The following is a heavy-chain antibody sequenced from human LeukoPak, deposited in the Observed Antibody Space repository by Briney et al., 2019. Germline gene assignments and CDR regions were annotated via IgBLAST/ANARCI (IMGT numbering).Heavy chain of an antibody. CDR3: ARRRSGYSYRGFFDY. Sequence: SDTLSLTCTVSGGSMSSSSYYWSWIRQPPGKGLEWIGEINHSGSTNYNPSLKSRVTISVDTSKNQFSLKLSSVTAADTAVYYCARRRSGYSYRGFFDYWGQGTLVTVSS. J-gene: IGHJ4*02. CDR2: INHSGST. CDR1: GGSMSSSSYY. V-gene: IGHV4-39*07. D-gene: IGHD5-18*01.